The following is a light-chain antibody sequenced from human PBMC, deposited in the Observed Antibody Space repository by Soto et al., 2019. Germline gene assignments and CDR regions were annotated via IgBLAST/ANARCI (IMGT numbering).Light chain of an antibody. CDR1: QTFGRTY. CDR2: DAS. CDR3: QQFGTSPLYT. J-gene: IGKJ2*01. V-gene: IGKV3-20*01. Sequence: ESVLTQSQGTLSVSPGERVTLSCRASQTFGRTYLAWYQQKPGQSPRLLIYDASSRATGIPDRFSGSGSGTDFTLTISRLEPEDHAVYHCQQFGTSPLYTFGQGTKVEIK.